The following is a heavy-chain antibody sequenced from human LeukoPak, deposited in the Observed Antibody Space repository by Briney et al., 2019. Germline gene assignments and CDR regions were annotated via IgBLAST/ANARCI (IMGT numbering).Heavy chain of an antibody. Sequence: PGGSLRLSCAASGFTFSSYWMHWVRQAPGKGLVWVSRINSDGSSTSYADSVKGRFTISRDNAKNTLYLQMNGLRAEDTAVYYCARMRVVAGTIGYGMDVWGQGTTVTVSS. CDR3: ARMRVVAGTIGYGMDV. J-gene: IGHJ6*02. CDR2: INSDGSST. V-gene: IGHV3-74*01. D-gene: IGHD6-19*01. CDR1: GFTFSSYW.